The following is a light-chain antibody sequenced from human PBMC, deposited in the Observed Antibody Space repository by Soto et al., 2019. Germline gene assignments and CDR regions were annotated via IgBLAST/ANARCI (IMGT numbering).Light chain of an antibody. CDR1: QAISTY. CDR3: QQLDSFPIT. Sequence: QLTQSPSSLSASVGDRVTLTCRASQAISTYLSGYQQKPGELPKLLIYDSSTLKSAGPSRLSGSGAGTEFSLIISDLQPEDFSTVFCQQLDSFPITFGQGTRLEIK. J-gene: IGKJ5*01. CDR2: DSS. V-gene: IGKV1-9*01.